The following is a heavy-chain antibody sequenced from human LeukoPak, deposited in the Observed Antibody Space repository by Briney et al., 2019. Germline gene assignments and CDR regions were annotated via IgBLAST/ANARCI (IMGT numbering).Heavy chain of an antibody. D-gene: IGHD2-15*01. CDR2: IYKSGSS. CDR3: AREGPYCSGGSCYLGDAFDI. V-gene: IGHV4-4*07. J-gene: IGHJ3*02. CDR1: GGSISTYY. Sequence: SETLSLTCSVSGGSISTYYWSWIRQSAGKGLEWIGRIYKSGSSNYNPSLKSRVTISVDTSKNQFSLKLSSVTAADTAVYYCAREGPYCSGGSCYLGDAFDIWGQGTMVTVSS.